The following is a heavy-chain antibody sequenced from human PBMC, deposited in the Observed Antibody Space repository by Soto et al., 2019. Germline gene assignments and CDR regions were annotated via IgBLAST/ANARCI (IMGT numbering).Heavy chain of an antibody. CDR2: ISAYNGNT. Sequence: ASVKGSCKASGYTFTSYGISWVRQAPGQGLEWMGWISAYNGNTNYAQKLQGRVTMTTDTSTSTAYMELRSLRSDDTAVYYCAIFPDFWSGSLMDVWGKGTTVTVSS. J-gene: IGHJ6*04. D-gene: IGHD3-3*01. CDR3: AIFPDFWSGSLMDV. CDR1: GYTFTSYG. V-gene: IGHV1-18*01.